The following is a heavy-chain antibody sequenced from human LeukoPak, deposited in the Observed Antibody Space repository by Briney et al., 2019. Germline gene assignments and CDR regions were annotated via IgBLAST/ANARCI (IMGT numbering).Heavy chain of an antibody. CDR3: ARLVQSFVDNWNYDPGHFDY. Sequence: HVASVKVSCKASGGTFSSYAISWVRQAPGQGLEWMGGIIPIFGTANYAQKFQGRVTITTDESTSTAYMELSSLRSEDTAVYYCARLVQSFVDNWNYDPGHFDYWGQGTLVTVSS. CDR2: IIPIFGTA. CDR1: GGTFSSYA. V-gene: IGHV1-69*05. J-gene: IGHJ4*02. D-gene: IGHD1-7*01.